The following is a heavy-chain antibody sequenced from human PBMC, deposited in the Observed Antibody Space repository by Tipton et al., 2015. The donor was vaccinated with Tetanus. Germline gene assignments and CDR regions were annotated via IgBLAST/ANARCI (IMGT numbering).Heavy chain of an antibody. J-gene: IGHJ6*02. D-gene: IGHD4-17*01. Sequence: TLSLTCAVYGGSFSGYYWSWIRQPPGKGLEWIGEINHSGSTNYNPSLKSRVTISVDTSKNQFSLKLSSVTAADTAVYYCAIEQRFWGDYGDYADDYYYGMDVWGQGTTVTVSS. V-gene: IGHV4-34*01. CDR1: GGSFSGYY. CDR3: AIEQRFWGDYGDYADDYYYGMDV. CDR2: INHSGST.